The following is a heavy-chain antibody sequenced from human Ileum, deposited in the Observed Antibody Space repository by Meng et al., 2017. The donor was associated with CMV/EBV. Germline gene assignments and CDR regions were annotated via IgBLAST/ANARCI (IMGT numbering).Heavy chain of an antibody. CDR3: VHRSYSGQDDY. CDR2: IYWDDDT. D-gene: IGHD5-12*01. V-gene: IGHV2-5*02. J-gene: IGHJ4*02. Sequence: QITLKESGPTLVKPTPTLTLTCTFSGFSFSTSKAGVGWIRLPPGKALEWLALIYWDDDTRYNPSLKTRLTITKDTSKNQVILTMTKMDPADTATYFCVHRSYSGQDDYWGQGALVTVSS. CDR1: GFSFSTSKAG.